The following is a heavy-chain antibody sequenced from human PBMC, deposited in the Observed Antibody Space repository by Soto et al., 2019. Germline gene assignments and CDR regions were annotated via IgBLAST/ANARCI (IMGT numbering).Heavy chain of an antibody. Sequence: GASVKVSCKASGGTFSSYAISWVRQAPGQGLEWMGGIIPIFGTANYAQKFQGRVTITADESTSTAYMELSSLRSEDTAVYYCASHRYSNYYYFDYWGQGTLVTVSS. CDR1: GGTFSSYA. CDR3: ASHRYSNYYYFDY. CDR2: IIPIFGTA. J-gene: IGHJ4*02. D-gene: IGHD4-4*01. V-gene: IGHV1-69*13.